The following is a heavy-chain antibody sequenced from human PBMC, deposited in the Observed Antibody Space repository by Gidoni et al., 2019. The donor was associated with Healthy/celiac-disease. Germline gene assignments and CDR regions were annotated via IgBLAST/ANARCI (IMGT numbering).Heavy chain of an antibody. Sequence: QVQLQQWGAGLLKPSETLSLTCAVYGGSFSGYYWSGIRQPPGKGLEWIGEINHSGSTNYNPSLKSRVTISVDTSKNQFSLKLSSVTAADTAVYYCARGTRGYSYGYNPSPPGYWGQGTLVTVSS. D-gene: IGHD5-18*01. V-gene: IGHV4-34*01. CDR3: ARGTRGYSYGYNPSPPGY. CDR1: GGSFSGYY. J-gene: IGHJ4*02. CDR2: INHSGST.